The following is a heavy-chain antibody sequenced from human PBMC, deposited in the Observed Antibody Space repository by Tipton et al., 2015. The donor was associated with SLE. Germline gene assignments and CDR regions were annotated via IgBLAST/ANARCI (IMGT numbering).Heavy chain of an antibody. CDR3: ARKIGRFLGGFDP. CDR2: IYVTASGST. J-gene: IGHJ5*02. V-gene: IGHV4-4*08. CDR1: GGSVSGFY. Sequence: TLSLTCTVSGGSVSGFYWSWIRQPPGKGLEWIGYIYVTASGSTSYNPYLKSRITISADTSRNQFFLTLSSLTAADTAVYYCARKIGRFLGGFDPWGQGTLVTVSS. D-gene: IGHD3-3*01.